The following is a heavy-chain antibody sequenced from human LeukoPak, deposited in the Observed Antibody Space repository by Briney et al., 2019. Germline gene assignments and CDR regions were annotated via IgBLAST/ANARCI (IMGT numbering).Heavy chain of an antibody. Sequence: SETLSLTCTVSGGSISSYYWSWIRQPPGKGLEWIGYIYYSGSTNYNPSLKSRVTISVDTSKNQFSLKLSSVTAADTAVYYCARDPFLNYYDSSGPNWGQGTLVTVSS. CDR3: ARDPFLNYYDSSGPN. D-gene: IGHD3-22*01. J-gene: IGHJ4*02. CDR2: IYYSGST. CDR1: GGSISSYY. V-gene: IGHV4-59*01.